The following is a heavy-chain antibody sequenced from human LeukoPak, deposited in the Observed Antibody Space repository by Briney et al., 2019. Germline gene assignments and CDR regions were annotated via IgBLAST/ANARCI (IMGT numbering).Heavy chain of an antibody. Sequence: SETLSLTCTVSGGSISSYYWSWIRQPPGKGLEWIGYIYYSGSTNYNPSLKSRVTISVDTSKNQFSLKLSSVTAADTAVYYCARQLNYYDSSDYYRWFDPWGQGTLVTVSS. CDR1: GGSISSYY. CDR3: ARQLNYYDSSDYYRWFDP. J-gene: IGHJ5*02. V-gene: IGHV4-59*01. CDR2: IYYSGST. D-gene: IGHD3-22*01.